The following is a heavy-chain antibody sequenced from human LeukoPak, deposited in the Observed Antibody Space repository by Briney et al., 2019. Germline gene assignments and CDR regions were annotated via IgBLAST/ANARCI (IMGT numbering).Heavy chain of an antibody. CDR2: IWYDGSNK. CDR3: AKGQSSGYYAHGDMGV. CDR1: GFTFSSYG. D-gene: IGHD3-22*01. Sequence: GGSLRLSCAASGFTFSSYGMHWVRQAPGKGLEWVAVIWYDGSNKYYADSVKGRFTISRDNSKNTLYLQMNSLRAEDTAVYYCAKGQSSGYYAHGDMGVWGKGTTVTVSS. J-gene: IGHJ6*03. V-gene: IGHV3-33*06.